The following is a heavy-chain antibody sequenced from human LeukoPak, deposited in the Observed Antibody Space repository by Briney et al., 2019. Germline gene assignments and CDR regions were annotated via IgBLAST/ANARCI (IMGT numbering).Heavy chain of an antibody. CDR2: ISTTSGNI. D-gene: IGHD3-10*01. J-gene: IGHJ3*01. V-gene: IGHV3-21*01. CDR1: GFTFSSYS. Sequence: PGGSLRLSCAASGFTFSSYSMNWVRQAPGKGLEWVAAISTTSGNIYYADSVKGRFTISRDNAKNSLYLQMNSLKAEDTALYYCARDTHYYGSGSPAFDFWGRGTMVTVSS. CDR3: ARDTHYYGSGSPAFDF.